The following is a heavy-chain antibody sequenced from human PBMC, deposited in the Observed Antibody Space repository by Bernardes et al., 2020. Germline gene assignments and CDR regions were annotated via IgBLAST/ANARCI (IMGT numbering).Heavy chain of an antibody. V-gene: IGHV3-9*01. CDR2: ITWNGASM. CDR3: AKGDSSGWLFWYFDQ. J-gene: IGHJ4*02. D-gene: IGHD6-19*01. Sequence: GGSLRLSCAASGFTFDDYAMHWVRQVPGKGLEWVSGITWNGASMAYADSVRGRFTISRDNAKNTLYLQMNSLRAEDTALYYCAKGDSSGWLFWYFDQWGQGTLVTVSS. CDR1: GFTFDDYA.